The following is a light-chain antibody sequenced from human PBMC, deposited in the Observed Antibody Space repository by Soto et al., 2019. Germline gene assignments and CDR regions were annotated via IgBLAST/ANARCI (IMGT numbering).Light chain of an antibody. Sequence: DIQMTQSPSSLSASVGDRVTITCRASQTVRTYLNWYQQKPGKAPTLLVYAASTLESAVPPRFSGAGSETDFTLTISGVQPEDFATYYCQQTFSTPITFGQGTRLEI. V-gene: IGKV1-39*01. CDR3: QQTFSTPIT. CDR2: AAS. J-gene: IGKJ5*01. CDR1: QTVRTY.